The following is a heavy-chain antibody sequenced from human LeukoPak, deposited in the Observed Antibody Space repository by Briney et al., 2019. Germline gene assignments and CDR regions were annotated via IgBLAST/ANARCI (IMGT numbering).Heavy chain of an antibody. CDR3: ARASSLVWFDP. Sequence: SSETLSLTCAVYGGSFSGYYWSWIRQPPGKGLEWIGEINHSGSTNYNPSLKSRVTISVDTSKNQFSLKLSSVTAADTAVYYRARASSLVWFDPWGQGTLVTVSS. J-gene: IGHJ5*02. V-gene: IGHV4-34*01. CDR2: INHSGST. CDR1: GGSFSGYY. D-gene: IGHD6-13*01.